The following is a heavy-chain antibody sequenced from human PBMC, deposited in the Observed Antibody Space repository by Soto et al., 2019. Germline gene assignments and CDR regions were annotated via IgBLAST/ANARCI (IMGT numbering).Heavy chain of an antibody. Sequence: QLQLQESGPGLVKPSETLSLTCTVSGGSISSSSYYWGWIRQPPGKGLEWIGSIYYSGSTYYNPSLKSRVTISVDTSKNQFSLKLSSVTAADTAVYYCARWGDIAAAGMWWFDPWGQGTLVTVSS. CDR1: GGSISSSSYY. J-gene: IGHJ5*02. V-gene: IGHV4-39*01. D-gene: IGHD6-13*01. CDR2: IYYSGST. CDR3: ARWGDIAAAGMWWFDP.